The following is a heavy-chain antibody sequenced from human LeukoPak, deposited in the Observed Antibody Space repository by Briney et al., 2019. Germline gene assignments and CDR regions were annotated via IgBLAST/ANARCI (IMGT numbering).Heavy chain of an antibody. CDR3: ARYYDFWSGYLGYYYYYGMDV. J-gene: IGHJ6*02. CDR2: MNPNSGNT. V-gene: IGHV1-8*01. CDR1: GYTFTSYD. Sequence: ASVKVSCKASGYTFTSYDINWLRQATGQGLEWMGWMNPNSGNTGYAQKFQGRVTMTRNTSISTAYMELSSLRSEDTAVYYCARYYDFWSGYLGYYYYYGMDVWGQGTTVTVSS. D-gene: IGHD3-3*01.